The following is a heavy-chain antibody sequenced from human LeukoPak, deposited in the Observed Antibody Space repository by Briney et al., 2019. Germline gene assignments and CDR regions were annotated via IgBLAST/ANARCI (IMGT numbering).Heavy chain of an antibody. Sequence: SETLSLTCTVSGGSISSYYWGWIRQPPGKELEWIGSLYHSGNTYYNPSLKSRVTISVDTSKNQFSLKLTSVTPADTAVYYCARENFWSGYEWDHWGQGTLVTVSS. CDR1: GGSISSYY. CDR2: LYHSGNT. J-gene: IGHJ4*02. CDR3: ARENFWSGYEWDH. D-gene: IGHD3-3*01. V-gene: IGHV4-38-2*02.